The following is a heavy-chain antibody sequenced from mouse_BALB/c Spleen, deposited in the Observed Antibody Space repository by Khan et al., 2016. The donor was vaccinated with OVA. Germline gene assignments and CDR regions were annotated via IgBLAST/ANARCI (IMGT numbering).Heavy chain of an antibody. CDR3: SRQPGYYCSRSYFDY. CDR2: ISSGGSYT. J-gene: IGHJ2*01. CDR1: GFTFSSYG. Sequence: EVELVESGGDSVKPGGSLKLSCAASGFTFSSYGMSWVRRTPDKRLEWVATISSGGSYTYYPDSVKGRFTISRDNAKNTLYLQMSSLKSEDTAMYYCSRQPGYYCSRSYFDYWGQGTTLTVSS. V-gene: IGHV5-6*01. D-gene: IGHD1-1*01.